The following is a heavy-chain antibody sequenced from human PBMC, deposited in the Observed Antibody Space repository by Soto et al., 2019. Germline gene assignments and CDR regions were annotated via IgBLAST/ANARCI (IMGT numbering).Heavy chain of an antibody. CDR3: SRQLSYNCDS. J-gene: IGHJ4*02. D-gene: IGHD3-10*01. Sequence: EVQLVQSGADIKKPGESLKISCKGVGYKFGSAWIGWVRQMPGKGLEWMGIIKPGTSDIRYSPSCRGHVTISADEAVGTAYLQWSSLRAWDAAMYYCSRQLSYNCDSCGQGTLVLVSS. V-gene: IGHV5-51*01. CDR2: IKPGTSDI. CDR1: GYKFGSAW.